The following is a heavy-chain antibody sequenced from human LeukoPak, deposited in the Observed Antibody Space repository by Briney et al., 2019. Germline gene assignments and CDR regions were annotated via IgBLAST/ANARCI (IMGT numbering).Heavy chain of an antibody. D-gene: IGHD3-10*01. Sequence: ASVKVSCKASGYTFTGYYMHWVRQAPGQGLEWMGWINPHSGDANYAQKFQGRVTMTRDTSISTAYLQWSSLKASDTAMYYCARGYYGSTNDPYYYMDVWGKGTTVTVSS. CDR2: INPHSGDA. J-gene: IGHJ6*03. CDR1: GYTFTGYY. CDR3: ARGYYGSTNDPYYYMDV. V-gene: IGHV1-2*02.